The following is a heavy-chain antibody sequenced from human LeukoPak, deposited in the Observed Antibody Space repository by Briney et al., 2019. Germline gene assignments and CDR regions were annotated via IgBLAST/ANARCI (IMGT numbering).Heavy chain of an antibody. CDR1: GYSFTGYH. D-gene: IGHD3-3*01. CDR2: VNPKTGGT. CDR3: AREFSSKLEWLAYVTGDDAFDV. V-gene: IGHV1-2*02. J-gene: IGHJ3*01. Sequence: ASVKASCKAFGYSFTGYHLHWVRQAPRQGLEWMGWVNPKTGGTNYARKFQGRVTMTRETSINTVNMELSRLTSDDTAVYYCAREFSSKLEWLAYVTGDDAFDVWGQGTMITVS.